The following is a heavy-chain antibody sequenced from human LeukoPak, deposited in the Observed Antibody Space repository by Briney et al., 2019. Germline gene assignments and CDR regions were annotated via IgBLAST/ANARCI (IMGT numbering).Heavy chain of an antibody. D-gene: IGHD6-19*01. J-gene: IGHJ4*02. CDR2: IYYSGST. CDR1: GGSLSSGGYY. CDR3: AREYSSGWYPYYFDY. V-gene: IGHV4-31*03. Sequence: SQTLSLTCTVSGGSLSSGGYYWGWFRQPPGRGLGWIGYIYYSGSTYYSPSLKSRVTISVDTSKNQFSLKLSSVTAADTAVYYCAREYSSGWYPYYFDYWGQGTLVTVSS.